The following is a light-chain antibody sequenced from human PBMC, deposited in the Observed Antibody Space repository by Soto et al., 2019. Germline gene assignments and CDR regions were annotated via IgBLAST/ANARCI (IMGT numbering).Light chain of an antibody. J-gene: IGKJ5*01. CDR1: QSVSSY. CDR2: AAS. Sequence: DIQMTQSPCSLSASVGDRVTITCRASQSVSSYLNWYQHKTGKAPKLLIYAASSRHSGVPSRFSGSGSGTDFTLTISRLQPEDFATYYCQQDYTTPSTFGQGTRLDIK. V-gene: IGKV1-39*01. CDR3: QQDYTTPST.